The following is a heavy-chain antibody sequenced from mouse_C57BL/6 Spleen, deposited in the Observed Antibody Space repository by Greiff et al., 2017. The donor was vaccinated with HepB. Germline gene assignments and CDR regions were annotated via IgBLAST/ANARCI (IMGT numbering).Heavy chain of an antibody. V-gene: IGHV3-6*01. CDR1: GYSITSGYY. CDR2: ISYDGSN. CDR3: ASSDYYGSSPDAY. Sequence: EVQLQQSGPGLVKPSQSLSLTCSVTGYSITSGYYWNWIRQFPGNKLEWMGYISYDGSNNYNPSLKNRISITRDTSKNQFFLKLNSVTTEDTATYYCASSDYYGSSPDAYWGQGTLVTVSA. D-gene: IGHD1-1*01. J-gene: IGHJ3*01.